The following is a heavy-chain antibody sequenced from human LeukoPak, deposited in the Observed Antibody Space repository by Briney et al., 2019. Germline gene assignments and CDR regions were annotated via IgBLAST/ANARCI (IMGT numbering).Heavy chain of an antibody. V-gene: IGHV5-51*06. CDR2: IYPGDSDT. Sequence: GESLKISCKGSGYSFTSYWIGWVRQMPGKGLEWMGIIYPGDSDTRYSPSFEGQVTFSADKSIRAASLEWSSLKASDTAMYYCATPYPREYCSSSACYFNYWGQGTLVTVSS. CDR1: GYSFTSYW. D-gene: IGHD2/OR15-2a*01. CDR3: ATPYPREYCSSSACYFNY. J-gene: IGHJ4*02.